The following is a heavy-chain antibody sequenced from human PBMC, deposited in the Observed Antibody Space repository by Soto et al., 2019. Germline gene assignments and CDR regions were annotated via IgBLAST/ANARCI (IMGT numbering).Heavy chain of an antibody. D-gene: IGHD3-16*02. CDR2: IYHSGST. CDR3: ARGIVEGKEY. Sequence: PSETLSLTCAVSGGSISSCGYSWSWIRQPPGKGLEWIGYIYHSGSTYYNPSLKSRVTISVDRSKNQFSLKLSSVTAADTAVYYCARGIVEGKEYWGQGTLVTVSS. J-gene: IGHJ4*02. CDR1: GGSISSCGYS. V-gene: IGHV4-30-2*01.